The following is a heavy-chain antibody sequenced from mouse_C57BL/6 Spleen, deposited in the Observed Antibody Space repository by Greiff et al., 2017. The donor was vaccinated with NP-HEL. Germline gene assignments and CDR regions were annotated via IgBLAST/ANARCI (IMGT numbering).Heavy chain of an antibody. CDR1: GYTFTSYW. CDR3: ARESGSSWFAY. CDR2: IDPSDSET. V-gene: IGHV1-52*01. Sequence: VQLQQPGAELVRPGSSVKLSCKASGYTFTSYWMHWVKQRPIQGLEWIGNIDPSDSETHYNQKFKDKATLTVDKSSSTAYMQLSSLTSEDSAVYYCARESGSSWFAYWGQGTLVTVSA. J-gene: IGHJ3*01. D-gene: IGHD1-1*01.